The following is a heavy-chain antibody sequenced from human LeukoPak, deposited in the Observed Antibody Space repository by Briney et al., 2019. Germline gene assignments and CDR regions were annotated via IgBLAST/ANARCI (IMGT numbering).Heavy chain of an antibody. CDR3: ANPVTTYYYYGMDV. CDR1: GFTFSSYG. J-gene: IGHJ6*04. CDR2: ISYDGSNK. D-gene: IGHD4-17*01. Sequence: GGSLRLSCAASGFTFSSYGMHWVRQAPGKGLEWVAVISYDGSNKYYADSVKGRFTISRDNSKNTLYLQMNSLRAEDTAVYYCANPVTTYYYYGMDVWGKGTTVTGSS. V-gene: IGHV3-30*18.